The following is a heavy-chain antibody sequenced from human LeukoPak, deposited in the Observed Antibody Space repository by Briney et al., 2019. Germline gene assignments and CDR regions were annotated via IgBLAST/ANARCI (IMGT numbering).Heavy chain of an antibody. V-gene: IGHV4-34*01. J-gene: IGHJ4*02. Sequence: SETLSLTCAVYGGSFSGYYWSWIRQPPGKGLEWIGEINHSGSTNYNPSLKSRVTISVDTSKNRFSLKLSSVTAADTAVYYCARRSVAVDTAMVTDWGQGTLVTVSS. CDR1: GGSFSGYY. CDR2: INHSGST. CDR3: ARRSVAVDTAMVTD. D-gene: IGHD5-18*01.